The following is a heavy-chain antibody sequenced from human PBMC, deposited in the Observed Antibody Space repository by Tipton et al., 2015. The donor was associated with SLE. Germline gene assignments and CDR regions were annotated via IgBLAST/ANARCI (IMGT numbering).Heavy chain of an antibody. CDR2: INHSGST. J-gene: IGHJ4*02. V-gene: IGHV4-34*01. CDR1: GGSMSTYY. CDR3: ARGGAWDLLQGRFDN. Sequence: TLSLTCRVSGGSMSTYYWSWIRQPPGKGLEWIGEINHSGSTNYNPSLKSRVTISVDTSKNQFSLRLSSVTAADTAIYYCARGGAWDLLQGRFDNWGQGTLVTVSS. D-gene: IGHD1-26*01.